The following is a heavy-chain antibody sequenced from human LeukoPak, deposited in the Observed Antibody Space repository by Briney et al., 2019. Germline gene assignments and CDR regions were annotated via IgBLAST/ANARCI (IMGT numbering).Heavy chain of an antibody. V-gene: IGHV1-2*02. J-gene: IGHJ4*02. D-gene: IGHD5-18*01. Sequence: EASVNVSCKASGYTFTGYYMHWVRQAPGQGLEWMGWINPNSGGTNYTQKFQGRGTMTRATTISTAYIELSRLRFDDTAVDYCARRKAAAMVSELDYWGQGTLVTVSS. CDR3: ARRKAAAMVSELDY. CDR2: INPNSGGT. CDR1: GYTFTGYY.